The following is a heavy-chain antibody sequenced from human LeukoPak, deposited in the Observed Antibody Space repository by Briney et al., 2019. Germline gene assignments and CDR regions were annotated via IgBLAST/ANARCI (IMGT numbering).Heavy chain of an antibody. Sequence: SETLSLTCAVYGGSFSDYYWNWIRQPPGKGLEWIGEINHSGSTNYNPSLKSRVTMSVDTFKNQFSLTLSSVTAADTAVYYCARVQDLETRGYYLGYWGHGTLVTVSS. CDR3: ARVQDLETRGYYLGY. J-gene: IGHJ4*01. CDR2: INHSGST. D-gene: IGHD3-22*01. V-gene: IGHV4-34*01. CDR1: GGSFSDYY.